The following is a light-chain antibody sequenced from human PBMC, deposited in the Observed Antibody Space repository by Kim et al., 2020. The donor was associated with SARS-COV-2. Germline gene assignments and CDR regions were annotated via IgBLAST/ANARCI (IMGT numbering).Light chain of an antibody. CDR2: AAS. CDR3: QQSYTIIT. J-gene: IGKJ5*01. Sequence: DIQMTQSPSSLSASVGDRVTITCRASHYISYYLNWYQQKPGKAPNLLIYAASSLQSGVPSRFSGSGSGTDFTLTISSLQPEEFATYYCQQSYTIITFGQGTRLEIK. CDR1: HYISYY. V-gene: IGKV1-39*01.